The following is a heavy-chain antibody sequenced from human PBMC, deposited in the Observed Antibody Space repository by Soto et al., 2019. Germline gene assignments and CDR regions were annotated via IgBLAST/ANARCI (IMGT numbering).Heavy chain of an antibody. J-gene: IGHJ6*02. CDR3: FYSSGYFAPVYYYYGMDV. V-gene: IGHV3-15*01. CDR1: GFTFSNAW. Sequence: EVQLVESGGGLVKPGGSLRLSCAASGFTFSNAWMSWVRQAPGKGLEWVGRIKSKTDGGTTDYAAPVKGRFTISRDNSKTTLYLQMNSLKTEDTAVYYCFYSSGYFAPVYYYYGMDVWGQGTTVTVSS. CDR2: IKSKTDGGTT. D-gene: IGHD3-3*01.